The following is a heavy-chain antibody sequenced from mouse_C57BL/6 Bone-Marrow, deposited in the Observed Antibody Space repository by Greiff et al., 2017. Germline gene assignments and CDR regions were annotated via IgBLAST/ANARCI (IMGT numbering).Heavy chain of an antibody. CDR3: AIYCSMWFAY. V-gene: IGHV5-6*01. D-gene: IGHD1-1*01. J-gene: IGHJ3*01. Sequence: EVKVVESGGDLVKPGGSLKLSCAASGFTFSSYGMSWVRQTPDKRLAWVATISSGGSYTYYPDSVKGRFTISRDNAKNTLYLLMSSLKSEDSAMYYGAIYCSMWFAYWGQGTLVTVSA. CDR1: GFTFSSYG. CDR2: ISSGGSYT.